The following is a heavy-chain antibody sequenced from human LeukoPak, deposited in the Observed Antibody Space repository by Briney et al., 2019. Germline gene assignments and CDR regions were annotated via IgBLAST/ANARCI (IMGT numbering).Heavy chain of an antibody. CDR3: ARERWDSSGQGLDY. D-gene: IGHD3-22*01. Sequence: GGSLRLSCAPSGFTFSSYAMHWVRQAPGKGLEWVAVISYDGSNKYYADSVKGRFTISRDNSKNTLYLQMNSLRAEDTAVYYCARERWDSSGQGLDYWGQGTLVTVSS. CDR1: GFTFSSYA. V-gene: IGHV3-30*01. J-gene: IGHJ4*02. CDR2: ISYDGSNK.